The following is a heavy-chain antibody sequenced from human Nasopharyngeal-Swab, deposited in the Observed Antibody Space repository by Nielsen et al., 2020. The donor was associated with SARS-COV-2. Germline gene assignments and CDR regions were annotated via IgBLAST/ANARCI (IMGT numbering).Heavy chain of an antibody. J-gene: IGHJ5*02. CDR1: GASFSGYY. D-gene: IGHD2-2*01. V-gene: IGHV4-34*01. Sequence: SETLSLTCAVYGASFSGYYWTWIRQPPGKGLEWIGEINHSGFTNYNPSLKSRVTISLDTSKNQFSLKLSSMTAADTAMFYCARGPMRGWFDPWGQGTLVTVSS. CDR2: INHSGFT. CDR3: ARGPMRGWFDP.